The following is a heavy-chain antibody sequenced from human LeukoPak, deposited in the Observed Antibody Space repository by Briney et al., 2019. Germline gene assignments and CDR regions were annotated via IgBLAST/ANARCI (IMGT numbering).Heavy chain of an antibody. V-gene: IGHV4-30-4*08. CDR1: GGSISSGDYY. CDR2: ISYSGSTYT. CDR3: AREERRDDYKFDY. J-gene: IGHJ4*02. D-gene: IGHD5-24*01. Sequence: SQTLSLTCTVSGGSISSGDYYWSWIRQPPGKGLEWIGYISYSGSTYTYYNPSLKSRVTISVYTSKHQFSLKRSSVTAADTAVYYCAREERRDDYKFDYWAREPWSPSPQ.